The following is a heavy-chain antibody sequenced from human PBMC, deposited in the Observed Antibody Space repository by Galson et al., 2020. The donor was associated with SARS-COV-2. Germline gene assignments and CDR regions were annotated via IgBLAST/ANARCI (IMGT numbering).Heavy chain of an antibody. Sequence: ASVKVSCKASRYTFTGYAIHWVRQAPGQRLEWMGWVNAGPRDTEFSQRFQDRITITTDTSATTDYMELTSLTSEDTATYYCARGGSGAYSPDYWGQGTLVNVSS. D-gene: IGHD3-10*01. V-gene: IGHV1-3*01. CDR1: RYTFTGYA. CDR3: ARGGSGAYSPDY. CDR2: VNAGPRDT. J-gene: IGHJ4*02.